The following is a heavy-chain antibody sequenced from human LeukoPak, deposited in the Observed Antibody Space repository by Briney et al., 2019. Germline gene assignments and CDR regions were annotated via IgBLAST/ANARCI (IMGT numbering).Heavy chain of an antibody. CDR3: ASLFYYDSSGYSYYFDY. Sequence: SETLSLTCTVSGASMSTYYWSWIRKPPGKGLEWIGYIYYSGSTNYNPSLKSRVTISVDTSKSQFSLKLSSVTAADTAVYYCASLFYYDSSGYSYYFDYWGQGTLVTVSS. CDR2: IYYSGST. J-gene: IGHJ4*02. CDR1: GASMSTYY. V-gene: IGHV4-59*01. D-gene: IGHD3-22*01.